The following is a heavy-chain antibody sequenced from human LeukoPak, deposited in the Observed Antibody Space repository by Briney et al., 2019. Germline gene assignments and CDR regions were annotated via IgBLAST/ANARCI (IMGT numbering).Heavy chain of an antibody. CDR2: IIPIFGIA. CDR3: ARDFDYGDYGGYFDY. J-gene: IGHJ4*02. D-gene: IGHD4-17*01. Sequence: SVKVSCKASGGTFSSYAISWVRQAPGQGLEWMGRIIPIFGIANYAQEFQGRVTITADKSTSTAYMELSSLRSEDTAVYYCARDFDYGDYGGYFDYWGQGTLVTVSS. CDR1: GGTFSSYA. V-gene: IGHV1-69*04.